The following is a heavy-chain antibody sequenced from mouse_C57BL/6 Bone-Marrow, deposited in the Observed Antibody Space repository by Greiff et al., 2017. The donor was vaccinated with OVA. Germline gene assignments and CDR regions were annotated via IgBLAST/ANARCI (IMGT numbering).Heavy chain of an antibody. J-gene: IGHJ2*01. Sequence: QVQLKESGPGLVQPSQSLSITCTVSGFSFTSYGVHWVRQSPGKGLEWLGVIWSGGSTDYNAAFISRLSISKDNSKSQVFFKMNSLQADDTAIYYCARQGLHFDYWGQGTTLTVSS. D-gene: IGHD3-3*01. CDR3: ARQGLHFDY. CDR2: IWSGGST. V-gene: IGHV2-2*01. CDR1: GFSFTSYG.